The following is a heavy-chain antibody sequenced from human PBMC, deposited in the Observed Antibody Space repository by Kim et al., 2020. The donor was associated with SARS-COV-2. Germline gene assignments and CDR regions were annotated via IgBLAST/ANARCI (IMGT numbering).Heavy chain of an antibody. J-gene: IGHJ6*02. CDR1: GGSLSGYH. Sequence: SETLSLTCAVYGGSLSGYHWSWIRQPPGKGLEWIGEVSHSGTSTHNPSLKSRVTISIDTSKNQFSLKLTPVTAADTGFYYCARGRAGVVPSPVLGLGPYYEYCLLDVWGHGTTVTVSS. V-gene: IGHV4-34*01. CDR3: ARGRAGVVPSPVLGLGPYYEYCLLDV. D-gene: IGHD3-3*01. CDR2: VSHSGTS.